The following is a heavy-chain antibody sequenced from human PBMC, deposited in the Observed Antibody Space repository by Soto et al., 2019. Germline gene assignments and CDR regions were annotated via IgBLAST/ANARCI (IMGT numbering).Heavy chain of an antibody. V-gene: IGHV4-31*03. CDR1: GGSISSGGYY. D-gene: IGHD6-13*01. J-gene: IGHJ5*02. CDR2: IYYRGST. CDR3: ARDGIAAAGTQNWFDP. Sequence: QVQLQESGPGLVKPSQTLSLTCTVSGGSISSGGYYWSWIRQHPGKGLVWIGYIYYRGSTYYNPSLTSRVIISVDTSKNQFSLKLSSVTAADTAVYYCARDGIAAAGTQNWFDPWGQGTLVTVSS.